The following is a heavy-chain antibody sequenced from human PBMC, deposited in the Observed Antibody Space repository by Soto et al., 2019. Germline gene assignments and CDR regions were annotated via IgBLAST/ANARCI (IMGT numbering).Heavy chain of an antibody. CDR3: VKDQAVGRYSAGFDAFDI. J-gene: IGHJ3*02. V-gene: IGHV3-30*18. D-gene: IGHD5-18*01. CDR2: RAYDERND. CDR1: VFTFNDYG. Sequence: QVQLVESGGGVVQPGRSLRLSCAASVFTFNDYGMHWVRQAPGKGLEWVARRAYDERNDYYADSVKGRFTISRDNSKRTLYLQMNSLRAEDTALYYCVKDQAVGRYSAGFDAFDIWGQGTMVIVST.